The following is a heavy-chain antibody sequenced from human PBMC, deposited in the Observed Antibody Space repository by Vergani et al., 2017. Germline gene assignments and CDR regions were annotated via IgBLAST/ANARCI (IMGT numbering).Heavy chain of an antibody. CDR2: INNNGGST. D-gene: IGHD2-2*01. CDR1: EFTFSNYA. CDR3: AKVCGSTSCPYGGGAFDV. J-gene: IGHJ3*01. V-gene: IGHV3-23*01. Sequence: EVQLLESGGGLVQPGGSLRLTCAASEFTFSNYAMTWVRQAPGKGLEWVSGINNNGGSTYYADSVKGRFTISRDNSKNTLYLQMTDLRAEDTATYYCAKVCGSTSCPYGGGAFDVWGHGTMVTVSS.